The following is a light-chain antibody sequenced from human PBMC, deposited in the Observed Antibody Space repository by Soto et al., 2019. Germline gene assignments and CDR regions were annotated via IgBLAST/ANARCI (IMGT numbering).Light chain of an antibody. V-gene: IGKV3-20*01. J-gene: IGKJ4*01. CDR1: QSVSSSY. CDR2: GAS. CDR3: QQYGSSRLT. Sequence: EIVSTQSPGTLSLSPGERATLSCRASQSVSSSYLAWYQHKSGQAPRLLIYGASSRATGIPDRFSGSGSGTDFTLTISRLEPEDFAVYYCQQYGSSRLTFGGGTKVEIK.